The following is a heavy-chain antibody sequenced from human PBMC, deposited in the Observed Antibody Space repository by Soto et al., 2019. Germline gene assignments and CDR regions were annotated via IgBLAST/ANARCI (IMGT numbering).Heavy chain of an antibody. V-gene: IGHV1-3*01. D-gene: IGHD1-1*01. CDR3: AREGGTTGVTSAFCFAP. CDR1: GYTFTRYA. Sequence: VASVKVSCKASGYTFTRYAMHWVRQAPGQRLEWMGWINAGNGNTRYLQKLQGRVTITRDTSARIVYMELSSLRSEDTAVYYCAREGGTTGVTSAFCFAPGAQGTLVPVSS. CDR2: INAGNGNT. J-gene: IGHJ5*02.